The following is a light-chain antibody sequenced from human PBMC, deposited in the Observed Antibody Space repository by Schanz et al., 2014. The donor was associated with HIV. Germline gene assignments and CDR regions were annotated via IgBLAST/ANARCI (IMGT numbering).Light chain of an antibody. J-gene: IGKJ3*01. V-gene: IGKV3-20*01. CDR2: AAS. Sequence: ETVLTQSPGTLSLSPGERGTLSCRASQSISSSLLAWYQKKPGQAPTLLIYAASSRASGIPDRFSGSGSGADFTLTISGLEPEDFAVYYCHHYGGSFGPGTTVDYK. CDR1: QSISSSL. CDR3: HHYGGS.